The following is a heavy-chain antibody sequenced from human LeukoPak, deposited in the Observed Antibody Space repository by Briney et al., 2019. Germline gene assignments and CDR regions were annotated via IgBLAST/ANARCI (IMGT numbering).Heavy chain of an antibody. Sequence: GGSLRLSCAASGFTFSSYSMNWVRQAPGKGLEWVSSISSSSSYIYYADSVKGRFTISRDNAKNSLYLQMNSLRAEDTAVYYCASIWTYYYDSSGHGYWGQGTLVNVSS. CDR3: ASIWTYYYDSSGHGY. J-gene: IGHJ4*02. CDR1: GFTFSSYS. D-gene: IGHD3-22*01. V-gene: IGHV3-21*01. CDR2: ISSSSSYI.